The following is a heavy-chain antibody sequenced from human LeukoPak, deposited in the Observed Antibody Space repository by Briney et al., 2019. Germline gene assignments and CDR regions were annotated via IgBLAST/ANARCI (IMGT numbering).Heavy chain of an antibody. J-gene: IGHJ4*02. CDR1: GFTFSSYW. V-gene: IGHV3-7*03. Sequence: GSLRLSCAASGFTFSSYWMSWVRQAPGKGLEWVANIKQDGSEKDYVDSVKGRFTISRDNAKNALYLQMNSLTVEDTALYHCARDRSYGSFDFWGQGTLVTVSS. D-gene: IGHD5-18*01. CDR2: IKQDGSEK. CDR3: ARDRSYGSFDF.